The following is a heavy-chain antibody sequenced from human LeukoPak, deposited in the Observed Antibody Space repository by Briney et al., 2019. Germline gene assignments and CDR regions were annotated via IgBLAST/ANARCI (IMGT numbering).Heavy chain of an antibody. Sequence: ASVKVSCKASGYTFTSFGISWVRQAPGQGLEWRGWISACNGNTNYAQKVQGRVTLTTDISASTAYMEVTSLRPDDTAVYYCTRDLGHGAGIFWDYWGQGTLVTVSP. J-gene: IGHJ4*02. CDR2: ISACNGNT. CDR1: GYTFTSFG. CDR3: TRDLGHGAGIFWDY. V-gene: IGHV1-18*04. D-gene: IGHD3-10*01.